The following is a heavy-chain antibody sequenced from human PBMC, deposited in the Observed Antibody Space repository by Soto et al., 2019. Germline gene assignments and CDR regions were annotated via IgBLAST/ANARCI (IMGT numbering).Heavy chain of an antibody. J-gene: IGHJ4*02. CDR1: GGSISSYY. V-gene: IGHV4-59*01. Sequence: SETLSLTCTVSGGSISSYYWSWIRQPPGKGLEWIGYIYYSGSTNYKPSLKSRVTISVDTSKNQFSLNLSSVTAADTAVYYCAKNGGGANYWGQGTLVTVSS. CDR3: AKNGGGANY. CDR2: IYYSGST. D-gene: IGHD3-16*01.